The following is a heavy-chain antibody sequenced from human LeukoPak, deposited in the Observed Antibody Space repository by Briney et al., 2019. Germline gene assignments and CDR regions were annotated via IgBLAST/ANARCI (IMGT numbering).Heavy chain of an antibody. V-gene: IGHV3-7*01. CDR2: IKQDGSEK. CDR3: AREGSAYY. J-gene: IGHJ4*02. CDR1: GFTFSRYG. D-gene: IGHD6-19*01. Sequence: GGSLRLSCAASGFTFSRYGIHWVRQAPGKGLEWVANIKQDGSEKYYVDSVKGRFTISRDNAKNSLYLQTNSLRGDDTAVYYCAREGSAYYWGQGALVTVSS.